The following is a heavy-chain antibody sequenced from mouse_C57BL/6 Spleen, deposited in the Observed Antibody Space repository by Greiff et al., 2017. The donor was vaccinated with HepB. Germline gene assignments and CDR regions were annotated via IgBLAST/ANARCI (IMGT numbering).Heavy chain of an antibody. D-gene: IGHD2-3*01. Sequence: VKLVESGAELARPGASVKLSCKASGYTFTSYGISWVKQRTGQGLEWIGEIYPRSGNTYYNEKFKGKATLTADKSSSTAYMELRSLTSEDSAVYFCARVGLLPFDYWGQGTTLTVSS. CDR2: IYPRSGNT. CDR1: GYTFTSYG. CDR3: ARVGLLPFDY. J-gene: IGHJ2*01. V-gene: IGHV1-81*01.